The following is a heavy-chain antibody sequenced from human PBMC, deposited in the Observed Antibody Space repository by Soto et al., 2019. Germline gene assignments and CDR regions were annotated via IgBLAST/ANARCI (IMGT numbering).Heavy chain of an antibody. D-gene: IGHD3-10*01. Sequence: GGSLRLSCAASRFTFSYYAMHWVRQAPGKGLEYVSAISSNGGSTYYANSVKGRFTISRDNSKNTLYLQMGSLRAEDMAVYYCARDPGSEFSYYYYYMDVWGKGTTVTVSS. CDR2: ISSNGGST. V-gene: IGHV3-64*01. J-gene: IGHJ6*03. CDR1: RFTFSYYA. CDR3: ARDPGSEFSYYYYYMDV.